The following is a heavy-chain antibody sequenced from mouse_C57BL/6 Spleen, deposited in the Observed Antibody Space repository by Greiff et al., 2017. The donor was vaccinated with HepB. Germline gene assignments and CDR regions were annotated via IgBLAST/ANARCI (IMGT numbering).Heavy chain of an antibody. Sequence: EVKVEESEGGLVQPGSSMKLSCTASGFTFSDYYMAWVRQVPEKGLEWVANINYDGSSTYYLDSLKSRFIISRDNAKNILYLQMSSLKSEDTATYYCARDHYYGSSYFDYWGQGTTLTVSS. J-gene: IGHJ2*01. CDR2: INYDGSST. CDR1: GFTFSDYY. D-gene: IGHD1-1*01. V-gene: IGHV5-16*01. CDR3: ARDHYYGSSYFDY.